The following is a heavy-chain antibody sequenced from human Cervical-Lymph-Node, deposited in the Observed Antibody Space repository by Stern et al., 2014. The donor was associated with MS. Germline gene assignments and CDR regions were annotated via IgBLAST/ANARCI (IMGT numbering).Heavy chain of an antibody. Sequence: QMQLVQSGPEVKKPGTSVKVSCKASGFTFTSSAVQWVRQARGQRLEWIGWIGVGSGNTNYAQKFQERVTMTRDMSTSTAYMELSSLRSEDTAVYYCAAEGRWELGLDAFDIWGQGTMVTVSS. CDR3: AAEGRWELGLDAFDI. V-gene: IGHV1-58*01. CDR2: IGVGSGNT. D-gene: IGHD1-26*01. CDR1: GFTFTSSA. J-gene: IGHJ3*02.